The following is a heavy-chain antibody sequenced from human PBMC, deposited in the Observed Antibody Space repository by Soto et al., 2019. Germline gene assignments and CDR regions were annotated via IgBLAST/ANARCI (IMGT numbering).Heavy chain of an antibody. D-gene: IGHD2-2*01. J-gene: IGHJ6*03. CDR2: IYYSGST. CDR1: GGSISSSSYY. V-gene: IGHV4-39*01. CDR3: ARPYGVVPAVGYYMDV. Sequence: QLQLQESGPGLVKPSETLSLTCTVSGGSISSSSYYWGWIRQPPGKGLEWIGSIYYSGSTYYNPSLKSRVTIAVDTSKNQFSLKLSSVTAADTAVYYCARPYGVVPAVGYYMDVWGKGTTVTVSS.